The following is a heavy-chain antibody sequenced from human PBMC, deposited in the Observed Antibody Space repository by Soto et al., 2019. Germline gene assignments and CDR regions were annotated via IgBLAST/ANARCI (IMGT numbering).Heavy chain of an antibody. V-gene: IGHV3-30-3*01. CDR3: ARDRRAPAGMPADY. CDR1: GFTFSSYA. CDR2: ISYDGSNK. Sequence: PGGSLRLSCAASGFTFSSYAMHWVRQAPGKGLEWVAVISYDGSNKYYADSVKGRFTISRDNSKNTLYLQMNSLRAEDTAVYYCARDRRAPAGMPADYWGQGTLVTVSS. D-gene: IGHD2-2*01. J-gene: IGHJ4*02.